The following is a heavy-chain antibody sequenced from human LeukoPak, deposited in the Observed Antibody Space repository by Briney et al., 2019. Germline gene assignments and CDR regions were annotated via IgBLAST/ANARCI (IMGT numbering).Heavy chain of an antibody. CDR2: TSFDGSDN. D-gene: IGHD1-26*01. Sequence: GGSLRLSCAASGFTFSSYAMHWVRQAPGKGLKWVAVTSFDGSDNYYADSVKGRFTISRDNSKNTLYLQMNSLKNEDTAVYYCVTEVSGSFPTWGQGTLVTVSS. V-gene: IGHV3-30*04. J-gene: IGHJ4*02. CDR3: VTEVSGSFPT. CDR1: GFTFSSYA.